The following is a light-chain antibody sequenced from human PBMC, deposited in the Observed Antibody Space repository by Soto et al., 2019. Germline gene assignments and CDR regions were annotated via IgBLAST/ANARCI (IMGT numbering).Light chain of an antibody. J-gene: IGKJ5*01. Sequence: IQMTQSPSTVSASVGDRVTITCRASQGISSYLAWYQQKPGKAPKLLIYAASSLQSGVPSRFSGSGSGTDFTLTISSLQPEDFATYYCQQSYSTPRITFGQGTRLEIK. CDR1: QGISSY. CDR2: AAS. V-gene: IGKV1-39*01. CDR3: QQSYSTPRIT.